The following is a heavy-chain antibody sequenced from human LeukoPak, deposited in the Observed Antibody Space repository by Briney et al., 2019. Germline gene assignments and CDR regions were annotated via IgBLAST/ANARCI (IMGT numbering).Heavy chain of an antibody. CDR2: ITGDCKYI. Sequence: GGSLRLSCAASGFIFKTYTMTWVRQAPGKGLEWVSSITGDCKYITYADSVKGRFTISRDNAKDSLYLQVASLRGDDTATYYCAREGNDYYYDQWGQGTLVTVSP. CDR3: AREGNDYYYDQ. CDR1: GFIFKTYT. J-gene: IGHJ4*02. D-gene: IGHD3-16*01. V-gene: IGHV3-21*01.